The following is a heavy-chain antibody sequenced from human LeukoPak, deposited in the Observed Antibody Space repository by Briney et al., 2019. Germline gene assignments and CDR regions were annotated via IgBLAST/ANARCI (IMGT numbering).Heavy chain of an antibody. CDR1: GGTFSSYA. V-gene: IGHV1-69*04. Sequence: SVKVSCKASGGTFSSYAISWVRQAPGQGLEWMGRIIPILGIANYAQKFQGRVTITADKSTSTAYMELSSLRSEDTAVYYCARLGSSLAPPCDPWGQGTLVTVSS. CDR2: IIPILGIA. D-gene: IGHD6-13*01. J-gene: IGHJ5*02. CDR3: ARLGSSLAPPCDP.